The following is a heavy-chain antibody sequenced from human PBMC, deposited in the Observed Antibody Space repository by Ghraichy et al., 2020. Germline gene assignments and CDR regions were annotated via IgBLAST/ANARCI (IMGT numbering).Heavy chain of an antibody. CDR2: INHSGST. D-gene: IGHD2-2*02. J-gene: IGHJ6*03. Sequence: SETLSLTCAVYGGSFSGYYWSWIRQPPGKGLEWIGEINHSGSTNYNPSLKSRVTISVDTSKNQFSLKLSSVTAADTAVYYCARLRRPRGAAIHYYYYMDVWGKGTTVTVSS. CDR1: GGSFSGYY. V-gene: IGHV4-34*01. CDR3: ARLRRPRGAAIHYYYYMDV.